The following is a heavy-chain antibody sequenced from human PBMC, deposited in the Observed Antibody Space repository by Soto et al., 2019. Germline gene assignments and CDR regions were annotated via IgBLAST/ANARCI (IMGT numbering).Heavy chain of an antibody. V-gene: IGHV1-3*01. Sequence: QVQLVQSGAEVKKPGASVKVSCKASGYTFTSYAMHWVRQAPGQRLEWMGWINAGNGNTKYSQKFQGRVTITRDTSASTAYMELSSLRSEDTAVYYCARDLGDGYNFDYWGQGTLVTVSS. J-gene: IGHJ4*02. CDR2: INAGNGNT. D-gene: IGHD5-12*01. CDR1: GYTFTSYA. CDR3: ARDLGDGYNFDY.